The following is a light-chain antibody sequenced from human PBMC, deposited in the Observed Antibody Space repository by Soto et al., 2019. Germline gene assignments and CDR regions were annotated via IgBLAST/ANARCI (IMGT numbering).Light chain of an antibody. V-gene: IGKV1-33*01. J-gene: IGKJ5*01. CDR2: DAS. CDR1: QNINNY. CDR3: QQYNAA. Sequence: DNQMTQSPSSLSASVGDRVTITCQASQNINNYLNWYQQKPGRAPKLLIYDASNLEAGVPSRFSGTGSGTEFTLTISSLQPDDFATYYCQQYNAAFGQRTRLAIK.